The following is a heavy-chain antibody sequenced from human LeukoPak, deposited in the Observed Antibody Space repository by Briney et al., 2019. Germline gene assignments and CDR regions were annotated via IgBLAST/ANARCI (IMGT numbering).Heavy chain of an antibody. CDR2: ISSSGNTI. V-gene: IGHV3-11*04. CDR1: GFTFSDYY. J-gene: IGHJ4*02. CDR3: ASSDDFWSGYDY. Sequence: GGSLRLSCAASGFTFSDYYMSWIRQAPGRGLEWLSYISSSGNTIYYADSVKGRFTISRDNAHNSLYLQMNSLRAEDTAVYYCASSDDFWSGYDYWGQGTLVTVSS. D-gene: IGHD3-3*01.